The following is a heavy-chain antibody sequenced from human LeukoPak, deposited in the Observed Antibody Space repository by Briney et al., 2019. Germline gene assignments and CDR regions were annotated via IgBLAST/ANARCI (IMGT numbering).Heavy chain of an antibody. D-gene: IGHD3-10*01. Sequence: SETLSLTCAVYGGSFSGYYWSWIRQPPGKGLEWNGEINHSGSTNYNPSLKSRVTISVDTSKNQFSLKLSSVTAADTAVYYCARDPEGGSVNNWFDPWGQGTLVTVSS. V-gene: IGHV4-34*01. CDR2: INHSGST. CDR3: ARDPEGGSVNNWFDP. J-gene: IGHJ5*02. CDR1: GGSFSGYY.